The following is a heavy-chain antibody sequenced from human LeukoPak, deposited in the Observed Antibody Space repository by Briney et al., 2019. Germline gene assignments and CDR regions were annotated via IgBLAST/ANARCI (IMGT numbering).Heavy chain of an antibody. CDR2: IYYTGST. J-gene: IGHJ4*02. CDR1: GVSISSHY. CDR3: ASAGNPHYFDF. V-gene: IGHV4-59*11. Sequence: PSETLSLICTVSGVSISSHYWSWIRQSPGKRLGWIGNIYYTGSTNYNPSLQSRVAISIDTSKNQFSLTLTSVSAADAAVYYCASAGNPHYFDFWGQGPLVTVSS.